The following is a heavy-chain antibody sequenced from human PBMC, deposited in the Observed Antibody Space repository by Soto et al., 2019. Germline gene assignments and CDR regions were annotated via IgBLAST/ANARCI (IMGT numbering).Heavy chain of an antibody. V-gene: IGHV1-18*04. CDR1: GYTFTNYG. Sequence: ASVKVSCKASGYTFTNYGIDWVRQAPGQGLEWMGWISGYNGNTNYAQKLQGRVTFTTDTSTSTAYMELRSLKSDDTAVYYFGRKGDIAGLDGFDIWGKGTKVTVSS. D-gene: IGHD2-21*01. J-gene: IGHJ3*02. CDR3: GRKGDIAGLDGFDI. CDR2: ISGYNGNT.